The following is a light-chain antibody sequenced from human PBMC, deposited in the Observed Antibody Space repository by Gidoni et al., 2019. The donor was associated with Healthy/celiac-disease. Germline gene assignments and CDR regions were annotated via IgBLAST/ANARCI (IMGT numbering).Light chain of an antibody. CDR3: QQSYSTPRT. V-gene: IGKV1-39*01. CDR1: QSIISY. J-gene: IGKJ2*01. Sequence: DIQMTQSPSSRSASVGDRVTITCRASQSIISYLNWYQQKPGKAHKLLIYAASSLQSGVPSRFSGSGSGTDFTLTISSLQPEDFGTYYCQQSYSTPRTFXQXTKLEIK. CDR2: AAS.